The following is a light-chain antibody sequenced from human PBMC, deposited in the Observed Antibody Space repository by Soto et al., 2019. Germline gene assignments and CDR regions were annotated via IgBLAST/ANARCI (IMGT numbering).Light chain of an antibody. Sequence: DIQMTQSPSTLSASVGDRVTITCRASQSVNKWLAWFQQKPGKVPKLLIFDASTLQTGVPSRFGGGGSGTEFTLTISGLQAEDVAVYYCQQYYSTPQTFGQGTKVEIK. V-gene: IGKV1-5*01. CDR1: QSVNKW. J-gene: IGKJ1*01. CDR3: QQYYSTPQT. CDR2: DAS.